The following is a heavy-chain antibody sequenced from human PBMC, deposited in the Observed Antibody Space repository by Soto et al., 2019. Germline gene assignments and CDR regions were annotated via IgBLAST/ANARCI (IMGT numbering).Heavy chain of an antibody. Sequence: SETLSLTCAVSGGSISSSNWWSWVRQPPGKGLEWIGEIYHSGSTNYNPSLKSRVTISVDKSKNQFSLKLSSVTAADTAVYYCAREVGYYGSGSYYFDYWGQGTLVTVSS. CDR3: AREVGYYGSGSYYFDY. V-gene: IGHV4-4*02. CDR2: IYHSGST. J-gene: IGHJ4*02. CDR1: GGSISSSNW. D-gene: IGHD3-10*01.